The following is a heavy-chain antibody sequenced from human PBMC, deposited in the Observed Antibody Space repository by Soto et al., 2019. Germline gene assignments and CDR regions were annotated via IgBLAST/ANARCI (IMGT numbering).Heavy chain of an antibody. Sequence: QVQLVESGGGLVKPGGSLRLSCAASGFTFSDYYMSWIRQAPGKGLEWVSYISSSGFTIYYADSVKGRFTISRDNAKKSLYLQMNSLRAEDTAVYYCARGDSSEYYYYCGMDVWGQGTTVTVSS. V-gene: IGHV3-11*01. D-gene: IGHD6-19*01. J-gene: IGHJ6*02. CDR2: ISSSGFTI. CDR1: GFTFSDYY. CDR3: ARGDSSEYYYYCGMDV.